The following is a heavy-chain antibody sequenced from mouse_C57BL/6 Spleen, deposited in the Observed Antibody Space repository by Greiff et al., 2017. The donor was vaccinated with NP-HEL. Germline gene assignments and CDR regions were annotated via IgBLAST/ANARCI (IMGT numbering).Heavy chain of an antibody. CDR1: GFTFSSYA. J-gene: IGHJ4*01. V-gene: IGHV5-6*01. D-gene: IGHD2-5*01. Sequence: EVQLVESGGDLVKPGGSLKLSCAASGFTFSSYAMSWVRQTPDKRLEWVATISSGGSYTYYPDSVKGRFTISRDNAKNTLYLQMSSLKSEDTAMYYCARQNSNYENAMDYWGQGTSVTVSS. CDR3: ARQNSNYENAMDY. CDR2: ISSGGSYT.